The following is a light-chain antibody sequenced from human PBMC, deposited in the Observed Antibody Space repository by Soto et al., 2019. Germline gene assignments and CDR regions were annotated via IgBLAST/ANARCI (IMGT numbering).Light chain of an antibody. CDR3: QQYENLPFP. Sequence: DIQMTQSPSSVSASVGDRVTITCRASQDISGWLAWFQQKPGKAPNLLIYAASILQSGVPSRFSGSGSGTDFTLTITYLQPEDFATYYCQQYENLPFPFGPGTKVDV. CDR2: AAS. CDR1: QDISGW. J-gene: IGKJ3*01. V-gene: IGKV1D-12*01.